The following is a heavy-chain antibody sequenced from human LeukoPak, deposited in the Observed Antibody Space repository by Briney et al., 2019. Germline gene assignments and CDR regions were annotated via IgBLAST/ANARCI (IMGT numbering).Heavy chain of an antibody. D-gene: IGHD1-26*01. Sequence: ASVKVSCKASGYTFTGYYMHWVRQAPGQGLEWMGIINPSGGSTSYAQKFQGRVTMTRDMSTSTVYMELSSLRSEDTAVYYCARDGHSGSYYGYWGQGTLVTVSS. CDR1: GYTFTGYY. CDR2: INPSGGST. CDR3: ARDGHSGSYYGY. V-gene: IGHV1-46*01. J-gene: IGHJ4*02.